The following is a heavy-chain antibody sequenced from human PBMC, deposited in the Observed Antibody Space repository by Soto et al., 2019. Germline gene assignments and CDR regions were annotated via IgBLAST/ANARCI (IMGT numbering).Heavy chain of an antibody. CDR2: LYYGRSA. J-gene: IGHJ4*02. D-gene: IGHD2-15*01. Sequence: QVQLQESGPGLVKPSETLSLTCAVSGDSISSYYCMWIRQPPGKGLESIGYLYYGRSANYNPSLKRRVTLSVDTSTNQCSLTLSSMTAPDTAVYYCALRSMAVVPEYGGQGTLVTVSS. CDR3: ALRSMAVVPEY. V-gene: IGHV4-59*01. CDR1: GDSISSYY.